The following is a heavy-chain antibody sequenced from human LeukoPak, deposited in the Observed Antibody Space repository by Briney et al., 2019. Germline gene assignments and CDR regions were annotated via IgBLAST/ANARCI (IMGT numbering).Heavy chain of an antibody. J-gene: IGHJ4*02. CDR1: GGSISSSSYY. CDR2: IYYSGST. D-gene: IGHD2-2*01. Sequence: SETLSPTCTVSGGSISSSSYYWGWIRQPPGKGLEWIGSIYYSGSTYYNPSLKSRVTISVDTSKNQFSLKLSSVTAADTAVYYCARSEYQLLHFDYWGQGTLITVSS. V-gene: IGHV4-39*01. CDR3: ARSEYQLLHFDY.